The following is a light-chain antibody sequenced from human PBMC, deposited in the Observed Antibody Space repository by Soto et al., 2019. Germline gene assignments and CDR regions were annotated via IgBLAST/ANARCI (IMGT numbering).Light chain of an antibody. CDR2: GAS. CDR1: QSVSSSY. J-gene: IGKJ1*01. Sequence: EIVLTQSPGTLSLSPGERATLSCRASQSVSSSYLAWYQQQLGQAPMLLISGASSRATGIPDRFSGSGSGTSFTLTISRLEPEDLAVYYCQQYGSLPWTFGQGTKVEIK. V-gene: IGKV3-20*01. CDR3: QQYGSLPWT.